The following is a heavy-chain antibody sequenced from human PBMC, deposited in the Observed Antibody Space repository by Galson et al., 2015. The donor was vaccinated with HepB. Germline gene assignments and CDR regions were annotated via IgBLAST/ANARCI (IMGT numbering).Heavy chain of an antibody. J-gene: IGHJ4*02. CDR3: ARGIVGASLDY. V-gene: IGHV3-33*08. CDR1: GFTFSSSG. D-gene: IGHD1-26*01. Sequence: SLRLSCAASGFTFSSSGMHWVRQAPGKGLEWVAVIWYDGSNKYYADSVKGRFTISRDNSKNTLYLQMNSLRAEDTAVYYCARGIVGASLDYWGQGTLVTVSS. CDR2: IWYDGSNK.